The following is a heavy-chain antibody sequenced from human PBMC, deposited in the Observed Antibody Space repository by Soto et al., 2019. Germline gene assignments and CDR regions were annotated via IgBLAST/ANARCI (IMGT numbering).Heavy chain of an antibody. J-gene: IGHJ4*02. D-gene: IGHD2-2*02. CDR2: IYHSGST. CDR1: GYSISSGYY. Sequence: SETLSLTCAFSGYSISSGYYWGWIRQPPGKGLEWIGSIYHSGSTYYNPSLKSRVTISVDTSKNQFSLKLSSVTAADTAVYYCARGVVPAAIGPFDYWGQGTLVTVSS. CDR3: ARGVVPAAIGPFDY. V-gene: IGHV4-38-2*01.